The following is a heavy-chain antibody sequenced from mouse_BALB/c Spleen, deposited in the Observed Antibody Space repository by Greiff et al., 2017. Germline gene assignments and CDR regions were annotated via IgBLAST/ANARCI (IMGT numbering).Heavy chain of an antibody. CDR2: IRSKSNNYAT. CDR3: VRLSYGSYAMDY. J-gene: IGHJ4*01. V-gene: IGHV10-1*02. Sequence: EVKLVESGGGLVQPKGSLKLSCAASGFTFNTYAMNWVRQAPGKGLEWVARIRSKSNNYATYYADSVKDRFTISRDDSQSMLYLQMNNLKTEDTAMYCCVRLSYGSYAMDYWGQGTSVTVSS. D-gene: IGHD1-1*01. CDR1: GFTFNTYA.